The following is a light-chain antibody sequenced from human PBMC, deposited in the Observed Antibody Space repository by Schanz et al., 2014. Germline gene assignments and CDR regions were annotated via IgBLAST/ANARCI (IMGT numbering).Light chain of an antibody. CDR1: QSISSN. CDR3: QQRGNWPPIT. Sequence: ESVLTQSPDTLSVSPGERATLSCRASQSISSNLAWYQQKPGQAPRLLIYGASSRATGIPDRFSGSGSGTDFTLTISSLEPEDFAVYYCQQRGNWPPITFGQGTRLEIK. J-gene: IGKJ5*01. V-gene: IGKV3-11*01. CDR2: GAS.